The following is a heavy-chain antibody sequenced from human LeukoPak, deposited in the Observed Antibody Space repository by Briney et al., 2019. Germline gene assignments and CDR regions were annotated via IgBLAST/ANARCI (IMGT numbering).Heavy chain of an antibody. D-gene: IGHD2-2*01. V-gene: IGHV4-34*01. Sequence: SETLSLTCAVYGGSFSGYYWSWIRQPPGKGLEWIGEINHSGSTNYNPSLKSRVTISVETSKNQFSLKLSSVTAADTAVYYCARVHCSSTSCYSPFDPWGQGTLVTVSS. CDR2: INHSGST. CDR3: ARVHCSSTSCYSPFDP. CDR1: GGSFSGYY. J-gene: IGHJ5*02.